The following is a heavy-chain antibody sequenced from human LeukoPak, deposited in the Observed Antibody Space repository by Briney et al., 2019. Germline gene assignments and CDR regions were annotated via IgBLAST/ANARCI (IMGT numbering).Heavy chain of an antibody. CDR1: GYTFTSYD. D-gene: IGHD3-3*01. CDR2: MNPNSGNT. J-gene: IGHJ6*02. CDR3: ARELATIFGVVTAPIYYYYGMDV. Sequence: ASVKVSCKASGYTFTSYDINWVRQATGQGLEWMGWMNPNSGNTGYAQKFQGRVTMTRNTSISTAYMEPSSLRSEDTAVYYCARELATIFGVVTAPIYYYYGMDVWGQGTTVTVSS. V-gene: IGHV1-8*01.